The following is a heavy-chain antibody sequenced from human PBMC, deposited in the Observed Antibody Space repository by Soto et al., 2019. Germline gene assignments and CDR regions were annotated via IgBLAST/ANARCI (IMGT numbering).Heavy chain of an antibody. CDR1: GFTFSSYS. Sequence: GGSLRLSCAASGFTFSSYSLNWVRQAPGKGLEWVSSIDSSRDYIYYAESVKGRFTISRDNAKKSVYLQMNSLRAEDTAVYYCARGWDTAILDYWGQGTLVTVSS. CDR3: ARGWDTAILDY. D-gene: IGHD5-18*01. CDR2: IDSSRDYI. J-gene: IGHJ4*02. V-gene: IGHV3-21*01.